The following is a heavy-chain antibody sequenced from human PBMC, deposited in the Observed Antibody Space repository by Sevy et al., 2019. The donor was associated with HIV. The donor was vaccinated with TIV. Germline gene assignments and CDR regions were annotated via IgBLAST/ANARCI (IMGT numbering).Heavy chain of an antibody. D-gene: IGHD3-22*01. V-gene: IGHV3-66*01. Sequence: GGSLRLSCEASGFTVSGNYMAWVRLAPGKGLEWVSLIDSGGSTYYADSVKGRFTISRDNAKNTLYLQMNPLRAEDTAVYFCARDRYYEASGYYNYYYGMDVWGQGTTVTVSS. CDR3: ARDRYYEASGYYNYYYGMDV. CDR1: GFTVSGNY. J-gene: IGHJ6*02. CDR2: IDSGGST.